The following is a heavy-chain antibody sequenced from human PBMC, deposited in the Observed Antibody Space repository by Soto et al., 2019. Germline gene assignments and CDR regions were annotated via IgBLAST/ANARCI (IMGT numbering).Heavy chain of an antibody. Sequence: PVGSLRLSCAASGFTFSNYAMHWVRQAPGKGLEWVAVISYDGSNKYYADSVQGRFTISRDNSKNTLYLQMNSLRAEDTAVYYCGRAYDSSGYYYVLDPKPLDYWGQGTLVTVSS. V-gene: IGHV3-30-3*01. CDR2: ISYDGSNK. CDR1: GFTFSNYA. D-gene: IGHD3-22*01. CDR3: GRAYDSSGYYYVLDPKPLDY. J-gene: IGHJ4*02.